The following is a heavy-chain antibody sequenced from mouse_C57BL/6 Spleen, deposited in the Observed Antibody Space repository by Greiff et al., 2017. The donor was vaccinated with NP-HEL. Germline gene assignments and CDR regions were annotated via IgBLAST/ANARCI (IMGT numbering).Heavy chain of an antibody. CDR1: GYTFTDYE. CDR3: TRKFPFAY. J-gene: IGHJ3*01. CDR2: IDPETGGT. Sequence: QVQLKESGAELVRPGASVTLSCKASGYTFTDYEMHWVKQTPGHGLEWIGAIDPETGGTAYNQKFKGKAILTADKSSSTAYMELRSLTSEDSAVYYCTRKFPFAYWGQGTLVTVSA. V-gene: IGHV1-15*01.